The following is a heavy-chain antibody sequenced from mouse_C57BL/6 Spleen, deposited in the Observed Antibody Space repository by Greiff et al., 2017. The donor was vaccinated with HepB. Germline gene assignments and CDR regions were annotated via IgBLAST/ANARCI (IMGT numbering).Heavy chain of an antibody. CDR1: GYTFTSYW. V-gene: IGHV1-69*01. Sequence: VQLQQPGAELVMPGASVKLSCKASGYTFTSYWMHWVKQRPGQGLEWIGEIDPSDSYTNYNQKFQGKSKLTVDKSSRTAYMQLSRLTSEDSAVYYCAKKAYYSNYDYFDYWGQGTTLTVSS. J-gene: IGHJ2*01. CDR3: AKKAYYSNYDYFDY. D-gene: IGHD2-5*01. CDR2: IDPSDSYT.